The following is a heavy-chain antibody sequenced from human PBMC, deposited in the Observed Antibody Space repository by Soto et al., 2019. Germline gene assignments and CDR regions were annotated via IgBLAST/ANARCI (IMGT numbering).Heavy chain of an antibody. D-gene: IGHD2-2*01. V-gene: IGHV1-24*01. CDR3: ATGSAVVVPAFDY. Sequence: ASVKVSCKASGYTFTRYGISWVRQAPGQGLEWKGGFDPEDVETIYAQKFQGRVTMTEDSSTDTAYMELSSLRSEDTAVYYCATGSAVVVPAFDYWGQGTLVTVSS. J-gene: IGHJ4*02. CDR2: FDPEDVET. CDR1: GYTFTRYG.